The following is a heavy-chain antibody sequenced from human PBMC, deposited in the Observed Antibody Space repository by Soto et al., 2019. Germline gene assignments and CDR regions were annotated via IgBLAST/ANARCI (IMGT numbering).Heavy chain of an antibody. D-gene: IGHD4-17*01. CDR1: GGSISSGGYS. V-gene: IGHV4-30-2*01. CDR3: VSLDYGDPWWFDP. Sequence: QLQLQESGSGLVKPSQTLSLTCAVSGGSISSGGYSWSWIRQPPGKGLEWIGYIYHSGSTYYNPSLKSRVTISVDRSKNQFSLKLSSVTAADTAVYYCVSLDYGDPWWFDPWGQGTLVTVSS. CDR2: IYHSGST. J-gene: IGHJ5*02.